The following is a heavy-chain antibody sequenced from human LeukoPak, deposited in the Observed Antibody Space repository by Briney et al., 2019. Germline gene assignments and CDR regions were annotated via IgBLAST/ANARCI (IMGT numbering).Heavy chain of an antibody. CDR1: GFTFNTYS. Sequence: PPGGSLRLSCADSGFTFNTYSMNWARQAPGKGLEWVSTISDSGGGTYYADSVKGRFTISRDNSKNTLYLQMNSLRADDTAVYFCDGADFWGQGTLVTVSS. V-gene: IGHV3-23*01. J-gene: IGHJ4*02. CDR2: ISDSGGGT. CDR3: DGADF.